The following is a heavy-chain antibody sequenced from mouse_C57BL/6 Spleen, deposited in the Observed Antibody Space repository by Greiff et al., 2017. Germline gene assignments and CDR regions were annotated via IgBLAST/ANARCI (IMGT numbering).Heavy chain of an antibody. J-gene: IGHJ3*01. CDR1: GYTFTSYW. V-gene: IGHV1-52*01. Sequence: VQLQQPGAELVRPGSSVKLSCKASGYTFTSYWMHWVKQRPIQGLEWIGNIDPSDSETHYNQKFKDKATLTVDKSSSTAYMQLSSLTSEDSAVYDCAREGDGPWFAYWGQGTLVTVSA. CDR3: AREGDGPWFAY. D-gene: IGHD2-3*01. CDR2: IDPSDSET.